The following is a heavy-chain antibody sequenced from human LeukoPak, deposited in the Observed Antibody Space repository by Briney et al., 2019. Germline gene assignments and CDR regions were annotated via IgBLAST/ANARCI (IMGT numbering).Heavy chain of an antibody. J-gene: IGHJ4*02. CDR1: GYTFTTYG. D-gene: IGHD2-15*01. V-gene: IGHV1-18*01. Sequence: ASVKVSCKASGYTFTTYGISWVPQAPGQGLEWMGWINTYNGNAKSAQKFQDRVTMTRDTSTSTAYMDLGRLRCNDTCVYYCERDCNCGNCYSDSWGQGTLVTVSS. CDR2: INTYNGNA. CDR3: ERDCNCGNCYSDS.